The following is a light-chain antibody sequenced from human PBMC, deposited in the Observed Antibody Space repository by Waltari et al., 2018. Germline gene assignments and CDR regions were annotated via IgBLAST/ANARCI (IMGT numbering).Light chain of an antibody. CDR3: QQHGTSPFT. CDR2: GAS. CDR1: QSVSSSY. J-gene: IGKJ2*01. V-gene: IGKV3-20*01. Sequence: DIVLTQSPGTLSLSPGARATLSCRARQSVSSSYLAWYQQKPGQAPRLLIYGASSRATGIPDRISGSGSGTDFTLTLSSLEPEDFAVYYCQQHGTSPFTFGQGTKVEIK.